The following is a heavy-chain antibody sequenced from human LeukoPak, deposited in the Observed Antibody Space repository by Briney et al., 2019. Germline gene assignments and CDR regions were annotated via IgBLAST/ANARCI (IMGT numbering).Heavy chain of an antibody. D-gene: IGHD3-16*01. V-gene: IGHV4-31*03. J-gene: IGHJ4*02. Sequence: SETLSLTCTVSGGSISSGTHYYNWIRQHPGEGLEWIGYIYYTGITSYNPSLGSRVTMSVDTSMNQISLKVTSLTAADTAVYYCAASSGVTLGRFWGQGALVTVSS. CDR1: GGSISSGTHY. CDR3: AASSGVTLGRF. CDR2: IYYTGIT.